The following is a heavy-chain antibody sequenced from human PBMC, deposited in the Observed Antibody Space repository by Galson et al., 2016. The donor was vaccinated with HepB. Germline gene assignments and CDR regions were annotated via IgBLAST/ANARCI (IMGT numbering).Heavy chain of an antibody. CDR2: IPLDGSNK. V-gene: IGHV3-30*18. CDR3: AKDPYYGSDRGYGMDV. J-gene: IGHJ6*02. Sequence: SLRLSCAASGFTFSDHYMSWIRQAPGKGLEWVAYIPLDGSNKYYRDSVKGRFTISRDNSKNTVYLQMNSLRAEDTAVYYCAKDPYYGSDRGYGMDVWGQGTTVTVSS. D-gene: IGHD3-10*01. CDR1: GFTFSDHY.